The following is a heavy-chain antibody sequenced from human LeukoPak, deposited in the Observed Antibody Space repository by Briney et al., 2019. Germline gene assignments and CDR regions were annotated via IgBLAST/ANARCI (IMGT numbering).Heavy chain of an antibody. J-gene: IGHJ4*02. V-gene: IGHV4-59*01. CDR1: GGSISTYY. CDR2: MYRTGST. D-gene: IGHD6-19*01. Sequence: SETLSLTCTVSGGSISTYYWSWIRQPPGKGLEWIGYMYRTGSTNYNPSLKSRVTIAVDTSKNQFSLKLNSVTAADTAVYYCARLMYNSGWTGLDYWGQGSLVTVSS. CDR3: ARLMYNSGWTGLDY.